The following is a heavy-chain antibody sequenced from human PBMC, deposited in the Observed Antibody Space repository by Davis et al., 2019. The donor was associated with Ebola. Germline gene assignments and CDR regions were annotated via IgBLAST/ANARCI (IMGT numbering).Heavy chain of an antibody. V-gene: IGHV3-48*04. D-gene: IGHD4-11*01. CDR1: GFTFSSYS. J-gene: IGHJ4*02. CDR2: ISSSNSTI. CDR3: ARDSDDYSFDY. Sequence: PGGSLRLSCAASGFTFSSYSMNWVRQAPGKGLEWVSYISSSNSTIYYADSVKGRFTISRDNSKNTLYLQMNSLRPEDTAVYYCARDSDDYSFDYWGQGTLVTVSS.